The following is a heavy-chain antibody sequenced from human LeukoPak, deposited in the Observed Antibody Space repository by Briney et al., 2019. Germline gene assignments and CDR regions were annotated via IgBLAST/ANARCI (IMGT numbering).Heavy chain of an antibody. J-gene: IGHJ5*02. Sequence: GGSLRLSCAASGFIFSSYGMHWVRQAPGKGLEWVAVIWYDGNNEFYGDSVKGRFTISRDNSKNTLYLQMNSLRAEDTAVYYCARDSQPGIAVAGNWFDPWGQGTLVTVSS. V-gene: IGHV3-33*01. D-gene: IGHD6-19*01. CDR3: ARDSQPGIAVAGNWFDP. CDR2: IWYDGNNE. CDR1: GFIFSSYG.